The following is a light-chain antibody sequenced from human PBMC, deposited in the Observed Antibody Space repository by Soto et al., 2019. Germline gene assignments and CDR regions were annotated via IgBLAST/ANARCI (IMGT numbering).Light chain of an antibody. CDR1: TSDIGGYDY. CDR2: DVY. J-gene: IGLJ1*01. CDR3: TSYVSASTPYV. Sequence: QSALAQAAAVSGSPGQSITISCIGTTSDIGGYDYVSWYQHHPGKAPKLLIYDVYNRPSGISTRFSGSKSGNTASLTISGLQTEDEADYYCTSYVSASTPYVFGTGTKVTVL. V-gene: IGLV2-14*01.